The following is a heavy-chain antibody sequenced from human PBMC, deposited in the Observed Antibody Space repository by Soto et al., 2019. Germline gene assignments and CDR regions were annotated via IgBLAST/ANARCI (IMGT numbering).Heavy chain of an antibody. CDR2: ISYDGSNK. V-gene: IGHV3-30*18. J-gene: IGHJ4*02. D-gene: IGHD3-10*01. CDR3: AKDSRGLYGSGSYYNFDY. Sequence: GALRLSCAASGFTFSSYGMHWVRQAPGKGLEWVAVISYDGSNKYYADSVKGRFTISRDNSKNTLYLQMNSLRAEDTAVYYCAKDSRGLYGSGSYYNFDYWGQGTLVTVSS. CDR1: GFTFSSYG.